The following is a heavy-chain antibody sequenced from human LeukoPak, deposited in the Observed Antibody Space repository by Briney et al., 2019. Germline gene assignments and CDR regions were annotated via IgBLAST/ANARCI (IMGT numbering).Heavy chain of an antibody. Sequence: PGGSLRLSCAASGFTFSSCAMHWVRQAPGKGLEWVAFIRYDGSNTYYADSVKGRFTISRDNSKNTLYLQMNSLRAGDTAVYYCARVFTARSGGYDAFDIWGQGTMVTVSS. CDR1: GFTFSSCA. CDR3: ARVFTARSGGYDAFDI. D-gene: IGHD6-25*01. J-gene: IGHJ3*02. CDR2: IRYDGSNT. V-gene: IGHV3-30*02.